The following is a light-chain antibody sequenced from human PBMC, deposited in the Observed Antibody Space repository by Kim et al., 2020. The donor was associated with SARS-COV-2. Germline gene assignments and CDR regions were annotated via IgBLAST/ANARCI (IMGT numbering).Light chain of an antibody. J-gene: IGKJ2*01. CDR1: QSISTW. CDR3: QQYSDYPYT. V-gene: IGKV1-5*03. CDR2: KAS. Sequence: SASVGDRVTIACRASQSISTWLAWYQQKPGTAPNLLIYKASSLQSGVPSRFSGSGSGTEFTLTISRLQPDDFATYFCQQYSDYPYTFGQGTKLEI.